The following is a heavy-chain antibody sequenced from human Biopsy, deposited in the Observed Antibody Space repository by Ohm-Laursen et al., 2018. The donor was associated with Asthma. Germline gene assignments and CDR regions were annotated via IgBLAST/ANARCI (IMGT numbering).Heavy chain of an antibody. J-gene: IGHJ4*01. CDR3: AKWADYYDSTDYLDF. Sequence: SLRLSCTAPGFSFDDCAMHWVRQAQGKGLEWVSSISWNSGNIDYAVSVKGRFTISRDNAKNSLYLQMQSLRPEDTAFYYCAKWADYYDSTDYLDFWGRGTLVTVSS. D-gene: IGHD3-22*01. CDR2: ISWNSGNI. V-gene: IGHV3-9*01. CDR1: GFSFDDCA.